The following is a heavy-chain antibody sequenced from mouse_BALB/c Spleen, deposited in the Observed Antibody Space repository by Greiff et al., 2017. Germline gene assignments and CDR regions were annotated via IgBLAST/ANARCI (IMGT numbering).Heavy chain of an antibody. J-gene: IGHJ3*01. Sequence: EVNVVESGGDLVKPGGSLKLSCAASGFAFSSYDMSWVRQTPEKRLEWVAYISSGGGSTYYPDTVKGRVTISRDKAKNTLYLQLSSLKSEDTAMYYCARDEEYGQAWFAYWGEGTLVTVSA. V-gene: IGHV5-12-1*01. CDR1: GFAFSSYD. CDR3: ARDEEYGQAWFAY. CDR2: ISSGGGST. D-gene: IGHD2-10*02.